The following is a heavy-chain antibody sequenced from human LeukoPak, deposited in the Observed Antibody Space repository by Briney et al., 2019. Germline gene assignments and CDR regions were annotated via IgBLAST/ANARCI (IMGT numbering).Heavy chain of an antibody. Sequence: AGGSLRLSCAASGFTFNSYALSWVRQAPGKGLEWVSDISGGGGSTYYADSVKGRFTISRDNSKNTVYLQMNSLRAEDTAVYYCSIDLDGEGGLRGVAFDIGGQGTSVIVSS. CDR1: GFTFNSYA. CDR2: ISGGGGST. CDR3: SIDLDGEGGLRGVAFDI. D-gene: IGHD5-24*01. J-gene: IGHJ3*02. V-gene: IGHV3-23*01.